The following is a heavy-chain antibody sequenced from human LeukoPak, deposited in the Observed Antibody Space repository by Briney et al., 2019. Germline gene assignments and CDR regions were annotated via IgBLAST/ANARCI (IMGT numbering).Heavy chain of an antibody. CDR2: ISGSGGST. J-gene: IGHJ4*02. CDR3: TTYRPDPPTTYFDY. D-gene: IGHD1-1*01. Sequence: GGSLRLSCAASGFTFSSYAMSWVRQAPGKGLEWVSAISGSGGSTYYADSVKGRFTISRDNSKNTLYLQMNSLRAEDTAVYYCTTYRPDPPTTYFDYWGQGTLVTVSS. CDR1: GFTFSSYA. V-gene: IGHV3-23*01.